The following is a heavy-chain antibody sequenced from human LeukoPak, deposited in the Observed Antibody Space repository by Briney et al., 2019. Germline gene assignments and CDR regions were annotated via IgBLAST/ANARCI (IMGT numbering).Heavy chain of an antibody. Sequence: GGSLRLSCAASGFSFSSYGMHWVRQAPGEGLEWVAIIWYDGSNKYYAESVKGRFTISRDNSKNTLYLQMNSLRAEDTAVYYCARESEGMDVWGQGTTVTVSS. CDR1: GFSFSSYG. J-gene: IGHJ6*02. CDR2: IWYDGSNK. CDR3: ARESEGMDV. V-gene: IGHV3-33*01.